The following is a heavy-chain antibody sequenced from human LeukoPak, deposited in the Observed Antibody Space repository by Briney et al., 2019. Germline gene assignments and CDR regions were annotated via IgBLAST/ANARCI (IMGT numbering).Heavy chain of an antibody. V-gene: IGHV4-4*07. CDR2: IYTSGDT. D-gene: IGHD3-22*01. Sequence: SETLSLTCTVSGGSINNYYWSWIRQPAGKGLEWIGRIYTSGDTFYNPSLNSRVTMSVDTSKNLFSLNLSSVTAADTAVYYCARDAYYYDSSGYYLLDYWGQGTLVTVSS. CDR1: GGSINNYY. J-gene: IGHJ4*02. CDR3: ARDAYYYDSSGYYLLDY.